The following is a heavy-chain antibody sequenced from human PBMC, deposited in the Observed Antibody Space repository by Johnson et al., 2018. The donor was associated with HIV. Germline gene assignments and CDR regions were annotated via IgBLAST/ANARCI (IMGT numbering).Heavy chain of an antibody. J-gene: IGHJ3*02. Sequence: VQLVESGGGLVQPGRSLRLSCAASGFTFSSYAMSWVRQALGKGLEWVSGISGSGGSTYYADSVKGRFTISRDNSKNTLYLQMNSLRAGDTAVYYCARATRGADDAFDIWGQGTMVTVSS. D-gene: IGHD1-26*01. CDR2: ISGSGGST. CDR1: GFTFSSYA. V-gene: IGHV3-23*04. CDR3: ARATRGADDAFDI.